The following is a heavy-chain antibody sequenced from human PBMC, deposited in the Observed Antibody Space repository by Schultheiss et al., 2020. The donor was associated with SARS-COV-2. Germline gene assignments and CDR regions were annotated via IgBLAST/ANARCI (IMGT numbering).Heavy chain of an antibody. J-gene: IGHJ6*02. Sequence: SETLSLTCTVSGGSISSGSYYWSWIRQPAGKGLEWIGYIYYSGSTYYNPSLKSRVTISVDTSKNQFSLKLSSVTAADTAVYYCARERAALPYGMDVWGQGTTVTVSS. CDR2: IYYSGST. D-gene: IGHD6-6*01. CDR3: ARERAALPYGMDV. V-gene: IGHV4-61*10. CDR1: GGSISSGSYY.